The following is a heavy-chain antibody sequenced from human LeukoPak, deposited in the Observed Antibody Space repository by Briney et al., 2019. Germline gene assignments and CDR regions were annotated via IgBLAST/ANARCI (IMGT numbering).Heavy chain of an antibody. Sequence: KPGGSLRLSCAASGFTFSNTWMTWVRQSPGRGLEWVAFFRTNTGGGTPEYAAPVKGRFTISRDDSTNTLFLQMNSLTIEDTAVYYCVIPLHWELSNDYWGQGTLVTVSS. CDR3: VIPLHWELSNDY. V-gene: IGHV3-15*01. CDR2: FRTNTGGGTP. CDR1: GFTFSNTW. D-gene: IGHD1-7*01. J-gene: IGHJ4*02.